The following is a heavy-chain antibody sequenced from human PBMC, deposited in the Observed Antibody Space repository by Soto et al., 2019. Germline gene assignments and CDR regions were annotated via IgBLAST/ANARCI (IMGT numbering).Heavy chain of an antibody. Sequence: SETLSLTCAVSGGSISSSNWWSWVRQPPGKGLEWIGEIYHSGSTNYNPSLKSRVTISVDKSKNQFSLKLSSVTAADTAVYYCARDLGGSYGDWFDPWGQGTLVTGS. CDR2: IYHSGST. V-gene: IGHV4-4*02. D-gene: IGHD1-26*01. CDR1: GGSISSSNW. CDR3: ARDLGGSYGDWFDP. J-gene: IGHJ5*02.